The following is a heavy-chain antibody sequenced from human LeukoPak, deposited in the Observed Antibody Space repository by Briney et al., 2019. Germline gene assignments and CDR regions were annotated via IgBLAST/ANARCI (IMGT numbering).Heavy chain of an antibody. D-gene: IGHD6-6*01. CDR3: ASGIVSSSPDY. Sequence: GGSLRLSCAASGFIVSSNYMSWVRQAPGKGLEWVSVIYSGGSTYYADSVKGRFTISRHNSKNTLYLQMNSLRAEDTAVYYCASGIVSSSPDYWGQGTLVTVSS. V-gene: IGHV3-53*04. J-gene: IGHJ4*02. CDR1: GFIVSSNY. CDR2: IYSGGST.